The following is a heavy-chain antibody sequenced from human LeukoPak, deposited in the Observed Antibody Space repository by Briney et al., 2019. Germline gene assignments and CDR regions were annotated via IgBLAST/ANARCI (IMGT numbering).Heavy chain of an antibody. J-gene: IGHJ3*02. CDR1: GGSIGTHY. CDR2: ISYIGST. V-gene: IGHV4-59*11. CDR3: ARDPTTVTKGLDI. Sequence: SETLSLTCTVSGGSIGTHYWSWIRQPPGKGLEWIGYISYIGSTNYNPSLKSRVTISVDTSKNQFSLKLSSVTAADAAVYFCARDPTTVTKGLDIWGQGTMVTVSS. D-gene: IGHD4-17*01.